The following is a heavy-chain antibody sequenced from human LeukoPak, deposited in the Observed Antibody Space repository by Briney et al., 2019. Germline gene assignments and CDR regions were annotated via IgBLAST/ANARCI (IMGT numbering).Heavy chain of an antibody. Sequence: GGSLRLSCAASEFTFSNAWMSWVRQAPGKGLVWVSRINSDGSRTSYADSVKGRFTISRDNAKKTLYLQMNSLRAEDTAVYYCARGVGPTEWGQGTLVTVSS. CDR3: ARGVGPTE. CDR2: INSDGSRT. J-gene: IGHJ4*02. V-gene: IGHV3-74*01. CDR1: EFTFSNAW.